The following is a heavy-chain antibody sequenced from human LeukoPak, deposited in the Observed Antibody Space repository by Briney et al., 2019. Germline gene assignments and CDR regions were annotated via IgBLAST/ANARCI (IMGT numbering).Heavy chain of an antibody. D-gene: IGHD3-10*01. CDR1: GGSISSGGYY. Sequence: SQTLSLTCTVSGGSISSGGYYWSWIRQHPGKGLEWIGYISYSGGTYYNPSLKSRVTISVDTSKNQFSLKLSSVTAADTVVYYCARVVMVRGVAIKVTYYFDYWGQGTLVTVSS. V-gene: IGHV4-31*03. CDR3: ARVVMVRGVAIKVTYYFDY. CDR2: ISYSGGT. J-gene: IGHJ4*02.